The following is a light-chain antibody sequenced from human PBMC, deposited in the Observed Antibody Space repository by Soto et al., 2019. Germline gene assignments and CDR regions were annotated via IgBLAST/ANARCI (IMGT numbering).Light chain of an antibody. V-gene: IGKV3-20*01. CDR2: GAS. CDR1: QSVSNSY. CDR3: QQYGSSPPEA. J-gene: IGKJ1*01. Sequence: EIVLTQSPGTLSLSPGERATLSCRTSQSVSNSYLAWYQQKPGQAHRLLIYGASSRATGIPDRFSGSESGTDFTLTISRLEPEDFEVYYCQQYGSSPPEAFGQGTKVEIK.